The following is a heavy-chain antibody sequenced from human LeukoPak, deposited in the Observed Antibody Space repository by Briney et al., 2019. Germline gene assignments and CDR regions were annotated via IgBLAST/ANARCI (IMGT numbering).Heavy chain of an antibody. Sequence: SETLSLTCDVSGGSITQTNYWTWVRQPPGKGLEWIGEVNLQGSTNYNPSLMRRVAISVDTSANHVSLQLTSVTAADTAVYYCARVARELGIANYAFDIWGQGTMVTVSS. V-gene: IGHV4-4*02. J-gene: IGHJ3*02. CDR3: ARVARELGIANYAFDI. CDR2: VNLQGST. CDR1: GGSITQTNY. D-gene: IGHD7-27*01.